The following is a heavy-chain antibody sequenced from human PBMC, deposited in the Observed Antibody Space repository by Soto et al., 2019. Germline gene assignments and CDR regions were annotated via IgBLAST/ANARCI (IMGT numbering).Heavy chain of an antibody. CDR1: GGSISSYY. V-gene: IGHV4-59*01. Sequence: PSETLSLTCTVSGGSISSYYWSWIRQPPGKGLEWIGYIYYSGSTNYNPSLKSRVTISVDTSKNQFSLKLSSVTAADTAVYYCARAQIGSGSWDAFDIWGQGTMVTVSS. CDR2: IYYSGST. D-gene: IGHD1-26*01. J-gene: IGHJ3*02. CDR3: ARAQIGSGSWDAFDI.